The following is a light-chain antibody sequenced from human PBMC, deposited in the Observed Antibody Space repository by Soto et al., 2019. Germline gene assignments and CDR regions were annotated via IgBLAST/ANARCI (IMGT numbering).Light chain of an antibody. CDR2: EVH. Sequence: QSALTQPASVSGSPGQSITISCTGTSSDVGGYNYLSWYQQHPGKAPKVMIFEVHNRPSGVSNRFSGSKSGNTASLTISGLQAEDEADYYCSSYTSSGTPVLGGGTKLTVL. CDR1: SSDVGGYNY. CDR3: SSYTSSGTPV. J-gene: IGLJ3*02. V-gene: IGLV2-14*01.